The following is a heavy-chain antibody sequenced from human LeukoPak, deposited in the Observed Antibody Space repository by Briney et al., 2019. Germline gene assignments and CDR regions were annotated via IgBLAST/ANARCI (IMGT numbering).Heavy chain of an antibody. CDR3: ARLCSGGSCYIGFDP. CDR2: INPNSGGT. J-gene: IGHJ5*02. CDR1: GYTFTGYY. D-gene: IGHD2-15*01. V-gene: IGHV1-2*06. Sequence: ASVKVSCKASGYTFTGYYMHWVRQAPGQGLEWMGRINPNSGGTNYAQKFQGRVTMTRDTSISTAYMELSRLRSDDTAVYYCARLCSGGSCYIGFDPWGQGTLVIVSS.